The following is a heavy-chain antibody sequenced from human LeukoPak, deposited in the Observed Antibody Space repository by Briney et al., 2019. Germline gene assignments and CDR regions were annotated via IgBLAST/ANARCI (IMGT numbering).Heavy chain of an antibody. CDR3: ARDLNIVVVPAHGMDV. CDR2: IKQDGSEK. CDR1: GFTFSSYW. J-gene: IGHJ6*02. D-gene: IGHD2-2*01. Sequence: AGGSLRLSCAASGFTFSSYWMSWVRQAPGKGLEWVANIKQDGSEKHFGDSVKGRFTISRDNAKKSLYLQMNSLRAEDTAVYYCARDLNIVVVPAHGMDVWGQGTTVTVSS. V-gene: IGHV3-7*01.